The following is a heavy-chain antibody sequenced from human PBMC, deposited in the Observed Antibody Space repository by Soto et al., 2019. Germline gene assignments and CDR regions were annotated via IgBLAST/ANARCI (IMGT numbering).Heavy chain of an antibody. V-gene: IGHV1-69*08. Sequence: QVQLVQSGAEVKKPGSSVKVSCKASGGTFSSYTISRVRQAPEQGLEWMGRIIPILGIANYPQKFQGRVTITADKSTSTAYMELSSLRSEDTAVYYCARDRGCSSTSCYTGWDYYYYGMDVWGQGTTVTVSS. J-gene: IGHJ6*02. CDR2: IIPILGIA. CDR3: ARDRGCSSTSCYTGWDYYYYGMDV. CDR1: GGTFSSYT. D-gene: IGHD2-2*02.